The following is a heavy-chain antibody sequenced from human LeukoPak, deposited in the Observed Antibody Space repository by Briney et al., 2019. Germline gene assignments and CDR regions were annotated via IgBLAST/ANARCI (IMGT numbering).Heavy chain of an antibody. CDR1: GYXFTSYW. CDR2: IDPSNSYT. CDR3: VIDAFDI. D-gene: IGHD3-10*01. Sequence: GESLKISCNGSGYXFTSYWISWVRQMPGKGLEWMGRIDPSNSYTNYSPSFQGHVTISADKSISTAYLQWSSLKASDTAVYYCVIDAFDIWGQGTIVTVSS. V-gene: IGHV5-10-1*01. J-gene: IGHJ3*02.